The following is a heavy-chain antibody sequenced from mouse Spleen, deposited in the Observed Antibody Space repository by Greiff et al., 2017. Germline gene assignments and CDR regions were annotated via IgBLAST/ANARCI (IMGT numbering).Heavy chain of an antibody. CDR2: IDPSDSYT. Sequence: QVHVKQPGAELVMPGASVKLSCKASGYTFTSYWMHWVKQRPGQGLEWIGEIDPSDSYTNYNQKFKGKATLTVDKSSSTAYMQLSSLTSEDSAVYYCARRGDGAWFAYWGQGTLVTVSA. CDR1: GYTFTSYW. J-gene: IGHJ3*01. V-gene: IGHV1-69*01. CDR3: ARRGDGAWFAY.